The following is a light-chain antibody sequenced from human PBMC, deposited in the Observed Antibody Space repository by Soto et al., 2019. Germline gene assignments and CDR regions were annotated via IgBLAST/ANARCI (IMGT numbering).Light chain of an antibody. V-gene: IGKV1-9*01. Sequence: DIQLTQSPSFLSASVGDRVTITCRASQDITNSLAWCRQKPGKTPNFLMSTASTLQSGVPSRFSGVGSGTDFTLTISGLQPEDFATYYCQQFNSYPITFGQGTRLDI. J-gene: IGKJ5*01. CDR3: QQFNSYPIT. CDR2: TAS. CDR1: QDITNS.